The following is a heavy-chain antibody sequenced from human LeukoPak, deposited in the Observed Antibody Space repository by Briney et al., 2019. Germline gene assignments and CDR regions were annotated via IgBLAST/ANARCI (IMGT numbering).Heavy chain of an antibody. CDR1: GFTFSSYG. D-gene: IGHD3-16*01. CDR3: AKASLMGEFEGVDYHYYGMDV. Sequence: PGGSLRLSCAASGFTFSSYGMHWVRQAPGKGLEWVAFIRYDGSNKYYADSVKGRFTISRDKSKNTLYLQMNSLRAEDTALYYCAKASLMGEFEGVDYHYYGMDVWGQGTTVTVSS. J-gene: IGHJ6*02. V-gene: IGHV3-30*02. CDR2: IRYDGSNK.